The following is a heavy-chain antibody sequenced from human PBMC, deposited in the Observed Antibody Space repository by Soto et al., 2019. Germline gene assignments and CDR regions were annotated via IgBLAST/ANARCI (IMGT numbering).Heavy chain of an antibody. D-gene: IGHD1-26*01. CDR1: GGTFSSYS. CDR2: IIPIFGTA. Sequence: QVQLVQSGAEVKKPGSSVKVSCKASGGTFSSYSINWVRQAPGQGLEWMGEIIPIFGTANYAQKFQGRVTITADESTSIAYMELSSLRSEDRAGYYCARDGGRHSGGIDYWGQGALVTVSS. V-gene: IGHV1-69*01. J-gene: IGHJ4*02. CDR3: ARDGGRHSGGIDY.